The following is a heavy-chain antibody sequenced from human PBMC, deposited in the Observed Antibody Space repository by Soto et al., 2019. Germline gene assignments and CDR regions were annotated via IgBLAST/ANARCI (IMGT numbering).Heavy chain of an antibody. CDR2: TSGSGGGT. CDR1: GFTFSSYA. V-gene: IGHV3-23*01. CDR3: AKDTTYDFWSGSPPNWFDL. D-gene: IGHD3-3*01. Sequence: PGGSLRLSCAASGFTFSSYAMSWVRQVPGKGLEWVSATSGSGGGTYYADSVKGRFTISRDNSESTLFLQMDSLRAEDTALYYCAKDTTYDFWSGSPPNWFDLWGQGTLVTVSS. J-gene: IGHJ5*02.